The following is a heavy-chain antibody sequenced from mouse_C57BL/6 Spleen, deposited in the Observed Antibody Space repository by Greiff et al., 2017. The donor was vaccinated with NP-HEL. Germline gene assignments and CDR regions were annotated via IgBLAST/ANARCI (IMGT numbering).Heavy chain of an antibody. J-gene: IGHJ4*01. CDR1: GYTFTEYT. CDR3: ARHDYEPYAMDY. Sequence: QVQLQQSGAELVKPGASVKLSCKASGYTFTEYTIHWVKQRSGQGLEWIGWFYPGSGSIKYNEKFKDKATLTEDKSSSTVYMERSRLTSEDSAVYYCARHDYEPYAMDYWGQGTSVTVSS. V-gene: IGHV1-62-2*01. CDR2: FYPGSGSI. D-gene: IGHD2-3*01.